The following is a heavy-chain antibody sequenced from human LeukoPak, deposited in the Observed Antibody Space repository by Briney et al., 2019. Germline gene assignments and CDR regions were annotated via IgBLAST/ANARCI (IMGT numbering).Heavy chain of an antibody. CDR3: SRSQFDY. CDR1: GFPFSSYW. J-gene: IGHJ4*02. V-gene: IGHV3-74*03. CDR2: ISGDGTIK. Sequence: PGGSLRLSCEPSGFPFSSYWMLWVRQAPGKGLVLVSRISGDGTIKTYADFVRGRFTISRDNTKNILYLQMNSLRVEDTAIYFCSRSQFDYWGQGVLVTVSS.